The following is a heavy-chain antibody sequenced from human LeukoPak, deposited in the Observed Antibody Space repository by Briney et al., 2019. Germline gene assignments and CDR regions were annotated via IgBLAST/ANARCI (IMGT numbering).Heavy chain of an antibody. D-gene: IGHD6-13*01. J-gene: IGHJ4*02. CDR1: GGSIRSTNYY. CDR2: IYYPEST. V-gene: IGHV4-39*07. CDR3: ARGRSSSWYGERGDFDY. Sequence: SETLSLTCTVSGGSIRSTNYYWVWVRQPPGKGLEWIGTIYYPESTYYNPSLKSRVTISVDTSKNQFSLKLTSVTAADTAVYYCARGRSSSWYGERGDFDYWGQGTLVTVSS.